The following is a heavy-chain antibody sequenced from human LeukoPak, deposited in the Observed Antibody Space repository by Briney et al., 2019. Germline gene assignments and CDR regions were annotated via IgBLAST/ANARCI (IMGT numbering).Heavy chain of an antibody. J-gene: IGHJ6*03. CDR3: ASARGDYDSSGYYYYYMDV. V-gene: IGHV4-34*01. CDR1: GGSFSGYY. CDR2: INHSGST. D-gene: IGHD3-22*01. Sequence: SETLSLTCAVYGGSFSGYYWSWIRQPPGKGLEWIGKINHSGSTNYNSSLKSRVTISVDTSKNQFSLKLSSVTAADTAVYYCASARGDYDSSGYYYYYMDVWGKGTTVIVSS.